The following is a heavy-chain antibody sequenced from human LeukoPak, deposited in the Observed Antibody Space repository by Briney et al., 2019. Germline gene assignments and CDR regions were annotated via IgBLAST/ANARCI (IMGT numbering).Heavy chain of an antibody. CDR2: IIPIFGTA. Sequence: ASVKVSCKASGGTFSSYAISWVRQAPGQGLEWMGGIIPIFGTANYAQKFQGRVTITADKSTSTAYMELSSLRSEDTAVYYCARGVIAAGGNDFDYWGQGTLVTVSS. J-gene: IGHJ4*02. D-gene: IGHD6-13*01. V-gene: IGHV1-69*06. CDR1: GGTFSSYA. CDR3: ARGVIAAGGNDFDY.